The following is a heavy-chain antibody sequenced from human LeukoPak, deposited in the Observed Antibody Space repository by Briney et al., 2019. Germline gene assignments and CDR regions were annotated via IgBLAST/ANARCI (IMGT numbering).Heavy chain of an antibody. D-gene: IGHD3-9*01. CDR1: GYSFSGYW. CDR2: IYPGDSDT. V-gene: IGHV5-51*01. CDR3: VRLTVLTGYRNGFFDS. J-gene: IGHJ4*03. Sequence: GESLQISCQASGYSFSGYWIGWVRQMPARGLEWMGFIYPGDSDTEYSPSLQGHVTITADKSTSTAYLQWSSLEASDTAMYYCVRLTVLTGYRNGFFDSWGQGTVVTVSS.